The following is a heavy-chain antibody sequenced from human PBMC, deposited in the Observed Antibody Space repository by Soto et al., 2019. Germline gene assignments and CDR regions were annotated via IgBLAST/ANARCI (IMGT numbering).Heavy chain of an antibody. V-gene: IGHV1-69*13. Sequence: GASVKVSCKASGGTFSSYAISWVRQAPGQGLEWVGGIIPIFGTANYAQKFQGRVTITADESTSTAYMELSSLRSEDTAVYYCARDRAPGLELLPDWAFDIWGQGTMVTVSS. CDR3: ARDRAPGLELLPDWAFDI. D-gene: IGHD1-7*01. CDR2: IIPIFGTA. CDR1: GGTFSSYA. J-gene: IGHJ3*02.